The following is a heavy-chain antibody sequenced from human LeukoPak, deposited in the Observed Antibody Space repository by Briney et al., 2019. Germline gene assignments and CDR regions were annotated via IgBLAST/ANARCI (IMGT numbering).Heavy chain of an antibody. D-gene: IGHD1-26*01. V-gene: IGHV3-23*01. J-gene: IGHJ3*02. CDR3: ARGGSYLSAFDI. Sequence: GGSLRLSCAVSGFTFDDYDMHWVRQAPGKGLEWVSGISGSGGSTYYADSVKGRFTISRDNSKNTLYLQMNSLRAEDTAVYYCARGGSYLSAFDIWGQGTMTVSS. CDR2: ISGSGGST. CDR1: GFTFDDYD.